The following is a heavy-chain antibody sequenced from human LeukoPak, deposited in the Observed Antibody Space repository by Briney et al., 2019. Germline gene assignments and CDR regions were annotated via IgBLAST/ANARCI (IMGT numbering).Heavy chain of an antibody. CDR2: IKEDGSEK. V-gene: IGHV3-7*04. D-gene: IGHD2-15*01. J-gene: IGHJ4*02. Sequence: GGSLRLSCAASGFTFSSYWMSWVRQAPGSGLEWVANIKEDGSEKNYVDSVKGRFTISRDNAKNSVYLQMNSLRAEDTGVYYCARDKYCSDGNCDGGSKFDSWGQGTLVTVSS. CDR3: ARDKYCSDGNCDGGSKFDS. CDR1: GFTFSSYW.